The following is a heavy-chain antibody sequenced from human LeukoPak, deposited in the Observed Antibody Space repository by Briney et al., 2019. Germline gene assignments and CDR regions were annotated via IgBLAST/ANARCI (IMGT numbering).Heavy chain of an antibody. D-gene: IGHD6-19*01. CDR3: AKGGPTSGWYSGFDY. V-gene: IGHV3-33*06. Sequence: GGSLRLSCAASGFTFSSYGMHWVRQAPGKGLEWVAVTWYDGSNKYYADSVKGRFTLSRDNSKNTLYLQMNSLRAEDTAVYYCAKGGPTSGWYSGFDYWGQGTLVTVSS. CDR1: GFTFSSYG. CDR2: TWYDGSNK. J-gene: IGHJ4*02.